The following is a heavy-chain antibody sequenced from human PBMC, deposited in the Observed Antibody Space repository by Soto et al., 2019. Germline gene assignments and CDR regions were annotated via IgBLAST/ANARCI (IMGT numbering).Heavy chain of an antibody. CDR3: ARSYYYGSGSYYNSPPYYYYGMDV. Sequence: KASETLSLTCTVSGGSISSYYWSWIRQPPGKGLEWIGYIYYSGSTNYNPSLKSRVTISVDTSKNQFSLKLSSVTAADTAVYYCARSYYYGSGSYYNSPPYYYYGMDVWGQGTTVTVSS. J-gene: IGHJ6*02. V-gene: IGHV4-59*01. D-gene: IGHD3-10*01. CDR2: IYYSGST. CDR1: GGSISSYY.